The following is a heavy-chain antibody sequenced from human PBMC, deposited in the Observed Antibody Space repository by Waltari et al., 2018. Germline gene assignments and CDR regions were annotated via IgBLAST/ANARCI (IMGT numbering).Heavy chain of an antibody. CDR3: ARDFLTTVTTKNY. Sequence: QVQLVESGGGVVQPGRSLRLSCAASGFTFSSYGMHWVRQAPGKGLEWVAVIWYDGSNKYYADSVKGRFTISRDNSKNTLYLQMNSLRAEDTAVYYCARDFLTTVTTKNYWGQGTLVTVSS. J-gene: IGHJ4*02. CDR1: GFTFSSYG. D-gene: IGHD4-4*01. CDR2: IWYDGSNK. V-gene: IGHV3-33*01.